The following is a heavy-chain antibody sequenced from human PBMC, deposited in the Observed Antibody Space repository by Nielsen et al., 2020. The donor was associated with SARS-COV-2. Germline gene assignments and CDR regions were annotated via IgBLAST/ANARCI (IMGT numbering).Heavy chain of an antibody. Sequence: GESLKISCAASGFTFSSYSMNWVRQAPGKGLEWVSSISSSSSYIYYADSVKGRFTISRDNAKNSLYLQMNSLRAEDTAVYYCAISGCAHDAFDIWGQGTMVTVSS. J-gene: IGHJ3*02. D-gene: IGHD5-12*01. CDR2: ISSSSSYI. CDR3: AISGCAHDAFDI. CDR1: GFTFSSYS. V-gene: IGHV3-21*01.